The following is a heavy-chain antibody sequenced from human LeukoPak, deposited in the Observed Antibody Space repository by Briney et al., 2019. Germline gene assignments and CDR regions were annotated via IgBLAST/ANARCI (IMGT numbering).Heavy chain of an antibody. CDR2: INPNSGGT. Sequence: ASVKVSCKASGYTFTGYYMHWVRQAPGQGLEWMGRINPNSGGTNYAQKFQGRVTMTRDTSISTAYMELSRLRSDDTAVYYCARDQGYSGNRGRFDYWGQGTLVTVSS. V-gene: IGHV1-2*06. CDR1: GYTFTGYY. D-gene: IGHD5-12*01. CDR3: ARDQGYSGNRGRFDY. J-gene: IGHJ4*02.